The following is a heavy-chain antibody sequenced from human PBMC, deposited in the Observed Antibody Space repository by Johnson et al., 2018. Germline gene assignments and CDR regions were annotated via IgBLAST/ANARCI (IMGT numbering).Heavy chain of an antibody. Sequence: QVQLVESGGGVVQPGRSLRLSCAASGFTFSSYGMHWVRQAPGKGLEWVAVILYDGSNKYYADSVKGRFTLSRDNSKNTPYLKMNSLRAEDTAVYYCARDALYSCSWYTAGLYYYYGMDVWGQGTTVTVSS. CDR2: ILYDGSNK. V-gene: IGHV3-30*03. CDR3: ARDALYSCSWYTAGLYYYYGMDV. D-gene: IGHD6-13*01. J-gene: IGHJ6*02. CDR1: GFTFSSYG.